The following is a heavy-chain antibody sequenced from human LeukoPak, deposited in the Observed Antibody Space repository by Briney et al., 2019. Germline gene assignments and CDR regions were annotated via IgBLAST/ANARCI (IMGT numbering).Heavy chain of an antibody. D-gene: IGHD3-3*01. Sequence: ASVKVSCKASGDTFTSYDINWVRQATGQGLEWMGWMNPKSGNTGYAQKFQGRVTMTRNTSISTAYMELSSLRSEDTAAYYCARPGTNFGINWFDPWGQGTLVTVSS. J-gene: IGHJ5*02. CDR2: MNPKSGNT. CDR3: ARPGTNFGINWFDP. CDR1: GDTFTSYD. V-gene: IGHV1-8*01.